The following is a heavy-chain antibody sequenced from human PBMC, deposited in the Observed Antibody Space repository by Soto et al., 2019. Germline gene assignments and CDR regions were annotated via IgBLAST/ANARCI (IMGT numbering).Heavy chain of an antibody. J-gene: IGHJ5*02. CDR3: ARLEGKAYYDFWSGYSSWFAP. CDR2: IYYSGST. V-gene: IGHV4-59*08. Sequence: LSVKRSVCKGSRSSYYWSCIRQHPGKGLEWIGYIYYSGSTNYNPSLKSRVTISVDTSKNQFSLKLSSVTAADTAVYYCARLEGKAYYDFWSGYSSWFAPWGHGTLVTVSS. CDR1: KGSRSSYY. D-gene: IGHD3-3*01.